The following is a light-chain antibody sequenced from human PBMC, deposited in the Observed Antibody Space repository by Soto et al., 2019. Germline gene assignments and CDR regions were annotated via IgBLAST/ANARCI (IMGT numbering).Light chain of an antibody. J-gene: IGKJ2*01. CDR2: DAS. Sequence: EIVLTQSPATLSLYPGETATLSCRASQSVRSYLAWYQQKPGQAPRLLIYDASNRATGIPARFSGSGSGTDFTLTISSLEPEDFGIYYCQQRSNWPPMYTFGQGTKLEIK. CDR3: QQRSNWPPMYT. V-gene: IGKV3-11*01. CDR1: QSVRSY.